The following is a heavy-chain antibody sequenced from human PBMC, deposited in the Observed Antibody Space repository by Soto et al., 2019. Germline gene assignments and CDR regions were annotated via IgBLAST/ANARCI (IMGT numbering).Heavy chain of an antibody. Sequence: GASVKVSCKASGYTFTSYYMHWVRQAPGQGLEWMGIINPSGGSTNYAQKFQERVTMTRDTSTSTAYMELSSLRSEDTAVYYCAADRITMVRGVNNWFDPWGQGTLVTVSS. CDR3: AADRITMVRGVNNWFDP. CDR1: GYTFTSYY. J-gene: IGHJ5*02. D-gene: IGHD3-10*01. V-gene: IGHV1-46*01. CDR2: INPSGGST.